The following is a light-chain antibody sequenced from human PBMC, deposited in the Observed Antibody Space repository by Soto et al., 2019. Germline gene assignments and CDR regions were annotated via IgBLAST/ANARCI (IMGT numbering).Light chain of an antibody. CDR3: AACDDRLSGRV. CDR1: SSNIEKNY. CDR2: SSD. Sequence: QSVLTQPPSASGTPGQRVTISGSGGSSNIEKNYVYWYQQLPGAAPKLLIYSSDQRPSGVPDRFSGSKSGTSASLAISGLRSEDEADYYCAACDDRLSGRVFGGWTKLTVL. V-gene: IGLV1-47*02. J-gene: IGLJ3*02.